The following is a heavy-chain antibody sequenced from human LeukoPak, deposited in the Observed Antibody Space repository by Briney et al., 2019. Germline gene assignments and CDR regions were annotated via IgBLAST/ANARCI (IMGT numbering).Heavy chain of an antibody. Sequence: SQTLSLTCTVSGGSISSGSYYWSWIRQPAGKGLEWIGRIYTSGSTNYNPSLKSRVTISVDTSKNQFSLKLSSVTAADTAVYYCARGYCSSSCYFDYWGQGTLVTVSS. CDR2: IYTSGST. CDR3: ARGYCSSSCYFDY. J-gene: IGHJ4*02. CDR1: GGSISSGSYY. D-gene: IGHD2-2*01. V-gene: IGHV4-61*02.